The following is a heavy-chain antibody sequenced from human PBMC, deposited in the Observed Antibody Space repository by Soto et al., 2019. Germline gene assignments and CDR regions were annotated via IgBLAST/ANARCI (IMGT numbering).Heavy chain of an antibody. CDR1: GVSIGSHDW. Sequence: QVQLQESGPGLVKPSGTLSLTCAVSGVSIGSHDWWTWVRQPPGKGLEWIGESHQSGNTNYNSSLESRVTLSLDKSKNHFSLQLSSVPVADTAVYYCATRDTGRVYWGQGTLVTVSS. J-gene: IGHJ4*02. CDR2: SHQSGNT. CDR3: ATRDTGRVY. D-gene: IGHD5-18*01. V-gene: IGHV4-4*02.